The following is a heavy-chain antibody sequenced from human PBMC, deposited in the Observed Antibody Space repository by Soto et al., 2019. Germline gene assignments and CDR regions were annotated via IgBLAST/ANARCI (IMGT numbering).Heavy chain of an antibody. D-gene: IGHD7-27*01. V-gene: IGHV3-13*01. J-gene: IGHJ6*02. CDR3: GRGILGPGDYFYGIDV. CDR2: IGTAGDT. Sequence: GSLRLSCAVSGLTFNNYDMHWVRQVTGKALEWVSGIGTAGDTWYPGSLQGRFTIFRENDKNSLYLQMNSLRAEDTAVYYCGRGILGPGDYFYGIDVWGQGTTVTVSS. CDR1: GLTFNNYD.